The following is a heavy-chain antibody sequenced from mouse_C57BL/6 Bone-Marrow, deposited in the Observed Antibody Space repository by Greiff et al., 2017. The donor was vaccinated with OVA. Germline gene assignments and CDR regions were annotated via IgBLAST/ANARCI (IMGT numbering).Heavy chain of an antibody. V-gene: IGHV5-17*01. D-gene: IGHD2-4*01. CDR3: ARSDYDDFDY. Sequence: VQLKESGGGLVKPGGSLKLSCAASGFTFSDYGMHWVRQAPEKGLEWVAYISSGSSTIYYADTVKGRFTISRDNAKNTLFLQMTSLRSEDTAMYYCARSDYDDFDYWGQGTTLTVSS. CDR2: ISSGSSTI. J-gene: IGHJ2*01. CDR1: GFTFSDYG.